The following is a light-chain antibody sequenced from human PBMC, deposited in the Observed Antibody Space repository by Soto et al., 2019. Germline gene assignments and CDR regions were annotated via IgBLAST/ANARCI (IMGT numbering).Light chain of an antibody. V-gene: IGKV3-15*01. Sequence: EIVMTQSPANLSVSPGERATLSCRASQSVSSNLAWYQQKPGQAPRLLIYGASTRATGIPARFSGSGSGTECTLTISSLQSEDFAFYYCQQYNNWPRTFGQGTKVEIQ. J-gene: IGKJ1*01. CDR3: QQYNNWPRT. CDR2: GAS. CDR1: QSVSSN.